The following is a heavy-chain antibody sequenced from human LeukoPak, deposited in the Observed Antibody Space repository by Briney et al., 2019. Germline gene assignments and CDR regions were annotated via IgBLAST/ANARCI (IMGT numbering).Heavy chain of an antibody. CDR2: MYTDGST. J-gene: IGHJ4*02. Sequence: PSETLSLTCIVSGGSMSSYYRSWIRQPAGKGLEWIGRMYTDGSTNYNPFLNSRVTMSVDTSKKHFSLRLNSVTAADTAAYYCATYDQKLAFDNWGQGTLVTVSS. CDR1: GGSMSSYY. D-gene: IGHD6-13*01. V-gene: IGHV4-4*07. CDR3: ATYDQKLAFDN.